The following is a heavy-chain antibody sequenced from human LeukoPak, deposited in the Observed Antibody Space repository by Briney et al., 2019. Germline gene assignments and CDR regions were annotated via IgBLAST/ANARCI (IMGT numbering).Heavy chain of an antibody. J-gene: IGHJ6*03. Sequence: GGSLRLSCAGSGFTFSSYSMNWVRQAPGKGLEWVSSITSSNNYIYYADSMKGRFTISRDNAKNSLYLQMNSLRAEDTAVYYCARDTLPCGLNGDCITGPYYYYMDVWGKGTTVTVSS. D-gene: IGHD1-14*01. CDR3: ARDTLPCGLNGDCITGPYYYYMDV. V-gene: IGHV3-21*01. CDR1: GFTFSSYS. CDR2: ITSSNNYI.